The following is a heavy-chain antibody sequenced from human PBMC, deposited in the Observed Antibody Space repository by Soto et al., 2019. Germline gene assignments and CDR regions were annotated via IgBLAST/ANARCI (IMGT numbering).Heavy chain of an antibody. CDR3: DRVYYDYVWGSYRYRWFDP. J-gene: IGHJ5*02. D-gene: IGHD3-16*02. CDR2: IYHSGST. CDR1: GGSISSGGYS. V-gene: IGHV4-30-2*01. Sequence: QLQLQESGSGLVKPSQTLSLTCAVSGGSISSGGYSWSWIRQPPGKGLEWIGYIYHSGSTYYNPSLKSRVTISVDRSKNQFSLKLSCVTAADTAVYYCDRVYYDYVWGSYRYRWFDPWGKGTLVTVSS.